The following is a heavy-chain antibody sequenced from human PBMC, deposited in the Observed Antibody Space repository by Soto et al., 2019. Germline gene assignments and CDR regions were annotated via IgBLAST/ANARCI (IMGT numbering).Heavy chain of an antibody. CDR1: GFTFSSYV. V-gene: IGHV3-23*01. CDR3: AKGPSREGFQH. J-gene: IGHJ1*01. CDR2: ISGSGGST. Sequence: GGSLRLSCAASGFTFSSYVMSWVRQAPGRGLEWVSAISGSGGSTYYADSVKGRFTISRDNSKNTLYLQMNSLRADDTAVYYCAKGPSREGFQHWGQGTLVTVSS.